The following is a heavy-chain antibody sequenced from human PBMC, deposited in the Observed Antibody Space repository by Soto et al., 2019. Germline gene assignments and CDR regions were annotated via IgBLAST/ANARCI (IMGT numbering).Heavy chain of an antibody. CDR1: GYTVTSYE. V-gene: IGHV1-18*04. CDR3: ARSEVRYFDWPYDAFDI. J-gene: IGHJ3*02. CDR2: ISPNNGST. D-gene: IGHD3-9*01. Sequence: ASVKVSCKASGYTVTSYEIDGVRQAPGQGLEWMGIISPNNGSTSYAQKLQGRVTMTTDTSTSTAYMELRSLRSDDTAVYYCARSEVRYFDWPYDAFDIWGQGTMVTVSS.